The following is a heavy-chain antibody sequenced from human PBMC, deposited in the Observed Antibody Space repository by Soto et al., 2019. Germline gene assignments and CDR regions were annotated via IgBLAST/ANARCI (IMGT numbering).Heavy chain of an antibody. D-gene: IGHD3-22*01. J-gene: IGHJ4*02. V-gene: IGHV4-30-2*01. CDR1: GGSISSGCYS. Sequence: SSETLSLTCAVSGGSISSGCYSWSWIRQPPGKGLEWIGYIYHSGSTYYNPSLKSRVTISVDRSKNQFSLKLSSVTAADTAVYYCARDSYYDSSGYPNPFDYWGQGTLVTVSS. CDR3: ARDSYYDSSGYPNPFDY. CDR2: IYHSGST.